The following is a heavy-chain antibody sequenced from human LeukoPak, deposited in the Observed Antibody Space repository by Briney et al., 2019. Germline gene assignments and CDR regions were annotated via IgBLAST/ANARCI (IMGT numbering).Heavy chain of an antibody. D-gene: IGHD5-18*01. V-gene: IGHV4-39*01. CDR3: ARTWIQLYNWFDP. Sequence: SETLSLTCTVSGGSISSSSYYWGWIRQPPGKGLEWIGNIYYSGSTYYNPSLKSRVTISVDTSKNQFSLKLSSVTAADTAVYYCARTWIQLYNWFDPWGQGTLVTVSS. CDR1: GGSISSSSYY. CDR2: IYYSGST. J-gene: IGHJ5*02.